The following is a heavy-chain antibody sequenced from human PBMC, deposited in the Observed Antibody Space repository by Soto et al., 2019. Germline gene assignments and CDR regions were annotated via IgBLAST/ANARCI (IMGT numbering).Heavy chain of an antibody. J-gene: IGHJ6*02. D-gene: IGHD3-10*01. CDR2: ISAYNGNT. CDR3: ARGELLSYGMDV. Sequence: ASVKVSCKASGYTFTSYGISWVRQAPGQGLEWMGWISAYNGNTNYAQKFQGRVTITRDTSASTAYMELSSLRSEDTAVYYCARGELLSYGMDVWGQGTTVTVSS. V-gene: IGHV1-18*01. CDR1: GYTFTSYG.